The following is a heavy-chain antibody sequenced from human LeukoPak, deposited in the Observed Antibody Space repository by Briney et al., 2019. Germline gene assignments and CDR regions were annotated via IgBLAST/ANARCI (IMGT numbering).Heavy chain of an antibody. Sequence: SEAMSLSCAVYGGSFSGYYWSWIRPPPGKGVEWIGEIDHSGSTNYNPYLKSRVTITVDTSKNQVSMKLSSVTAADTAVYYCARAPTGGLLRAGPRWLGPWGQGTLVTVSS. CDR3: ARAPTGGLLRAGPRWLGP. D-gene: IGHD3-10*01. CDR2: IDHSGST. J-gene: IGHJ5*02. CDR1: GGSFSGYY. V-gene: IGHV4-34*01.